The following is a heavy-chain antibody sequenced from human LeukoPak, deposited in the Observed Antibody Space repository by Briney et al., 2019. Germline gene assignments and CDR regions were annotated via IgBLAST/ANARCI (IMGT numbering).Heavy chain of an antibody. J-gene: IGHJ3*02. CDR3: AKLMEVITVNDAFDI. Sequence: GGSLRLSCAASGFTFSSYAMSWVRQAPGKWLEWVSAISGSGGSTYYADSVKGRFTISRDNSKNTLYLQMNSLRAEDTAVYYCAKLMEVITVNDAFDIWGQGTMVTVSS. CDR2: ISGSGGST. D-gene: IGHD3-10*01. CDR1: GFTFSSYA. V-gene: IGHV3-23*01.